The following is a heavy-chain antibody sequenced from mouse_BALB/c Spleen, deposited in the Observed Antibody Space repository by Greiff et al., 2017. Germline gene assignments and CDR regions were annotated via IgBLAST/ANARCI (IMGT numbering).Heavy chain of an antibody. J-gene: IGHJ3*01. Sequence: QVQLQQSGAELVRPGTSVKVSCKASGYAFTNYLIEWVKQRPGQGLEWIGVINPGSGGTNYNEKFKGKATLTADKSSSTAYMQLSSLTSDDSAVYFCARRDYGYDWFAYWGQGTLVTVSA. CDR2: INPGSGGT. CDR3: ARRDYGYDWFAY. V-gene: IGHV1-54*01. CDR1: GYAFTNYL. D-gene: IGHD2-2*01.